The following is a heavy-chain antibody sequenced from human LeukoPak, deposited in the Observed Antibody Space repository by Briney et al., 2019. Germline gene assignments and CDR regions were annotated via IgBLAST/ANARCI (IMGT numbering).Heavy chain of an antibody. CDR1: GFAFDDYA. D-gene: IGHD3-3*01. J-gene: IGHJ4*02. CDR3: AKDIPLRF. Sequence: GGSLRLSCAASGFAFDDYAMHWVRQAPGKGLEWVSGISWNSGSIGYADSVKGRFTISRDNAKNSLYLQMNSLRAEDTALYYCAKDIPLRFWGQGTLVTVSS. V-gene: IGHV3-9*01. CDR2: ISWNSGSI.